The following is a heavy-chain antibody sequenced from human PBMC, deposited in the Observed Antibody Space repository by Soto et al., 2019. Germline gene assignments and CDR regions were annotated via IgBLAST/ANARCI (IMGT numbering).Heavy chain of an antibody. J-gene: IGHJ4*02. V-gene: IGHV3-15*01. CDR1: EFTLSDAW. CDR2: IRSKPDGGTT. CDR3: TSTRAFPGY. Sequence: EVQLVESGGVLVKPGESLRLSCAASEFTLSDAWMSWVRQAPGKGLEWVGRIRSKPDGGTTDYAAPVKGRFTISRDDSKNMVYLQMNSLKTEETGVYYCTSTRAFPGYWGRGTLVTVSS. D-gene: IGHD4-17*01.